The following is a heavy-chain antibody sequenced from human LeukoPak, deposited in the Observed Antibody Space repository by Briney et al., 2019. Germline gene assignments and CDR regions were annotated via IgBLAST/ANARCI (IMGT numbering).Heavy chain of an antibody. J-gene: IGHJ5*02. V-gene: IGHV5-51*01. CDR2: IYPGDSDT. CDR3: ARHESNRWFDP. Sequence: RGGSLEISCQGSGYSFTSYWIGWGRQVPGKGLEGMGIIYPGDSDTRYSPSFQGQVTISADKSISTAYLQWSSLKASDTAMYYCARHESNRWFDPWGQGTLVTVSS. CDR1: GYSFTSYW. D-gene: IGHD2/OR15-2a*01.